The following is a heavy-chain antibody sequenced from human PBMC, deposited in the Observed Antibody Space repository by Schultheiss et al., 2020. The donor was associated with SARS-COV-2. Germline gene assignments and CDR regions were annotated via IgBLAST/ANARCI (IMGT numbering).Heavy chain of an antibody. J-gene: IGHJ6*02. D-gene: IGHD6-19*01. CDR3: AKDVDGSGWYVGMDV. V-gene: IGHV3-48*03. Sequence: GESLKISCAASGFTFSSYEMNWVRQAPGKGLEWVSYISSSGSTIYYADSVKGRFTISRDNAKNTLYLQMNSLRAEDTAVYYCAKDVDGSGWYVGMDVWGQGTTVTVSS. CDR2: ISSSGSTI. CDR1: GFTFSSYE.